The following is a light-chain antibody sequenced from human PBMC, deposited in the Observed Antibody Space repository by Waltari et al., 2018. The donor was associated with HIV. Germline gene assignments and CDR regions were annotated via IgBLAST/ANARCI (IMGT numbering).Light chain of an antibody. V-gene: IGKV1-39*01. CDR2: AAS. J-gene: IGKJ2*01. CDR1: QTISTY. Sequence: DIQMTQSPSSLSASVCNRVTITCRASQTISTYLNWYQQKPGEAPKLFIYAASSLQSGVPSRFSGSGSGTDFTLTISSLQPEDFASYFCQQSYSSPYTFGLGTKLEI. CDR3: QQSYSSPYT.